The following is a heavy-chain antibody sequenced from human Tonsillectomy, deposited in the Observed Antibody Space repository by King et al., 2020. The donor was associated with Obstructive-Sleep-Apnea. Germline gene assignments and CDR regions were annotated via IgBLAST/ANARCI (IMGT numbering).Heavy chain of an antibody. CDR2: IYYSGST. Sequence: VQLQESGPGLVKPSQTLSLTCTVSGGSISSGGYYWSWIRQHPGKGLEWIGYIYYSGSTYYNPSLKRRVTISVETSKNQFSLKLSSVTAADTAVYYCARGKYYYYSSGYYYFDYWGQGTLVTVSS. CDR3: ARGKYYYYSSGYYYFDY. D-gene: IGHD3-22*01. CDR1: GGSISSGGYY. J-gene: IGHJ4*02. V-gene: IGHV4-31*03.